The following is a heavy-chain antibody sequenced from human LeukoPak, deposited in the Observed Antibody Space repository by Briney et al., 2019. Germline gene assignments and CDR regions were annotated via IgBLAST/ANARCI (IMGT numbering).Heavy chain of an antibody. D-gene: IGHD3-10*01. CDR2: INPYSGDT. CDR3: ARGVAYYYGSGSFSPMDV. CDR1: GYTFTGYH. Sequence: ASVKVSCKASGYTFTGYHIHWVRQAPGQGLEWMGRINPYSGDTNFAQKFQGRVTMTRDTSITTAYMDLSRLRSDDTAVYYCARGVAYYYGSGSFSPMDVWGKGTTVTVSS. V-gene: IGHV1-2*06. J-gene: IGHJ6*03.